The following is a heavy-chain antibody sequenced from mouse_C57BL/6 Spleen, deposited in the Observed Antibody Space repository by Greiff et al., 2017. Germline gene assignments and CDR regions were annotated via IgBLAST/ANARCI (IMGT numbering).Heavy chain of an antibody. CDR2: IWTGGGT. CDR1: GFSLTSYA. CDR3: ASQYDYDEGCAY. D-gene: IGHD2-4*01. V-gene: IGHV2-9-1*01. J-gene: IGHJ3*01. Sequence: QVQLMESGPGLVAPSQSLSITCTVSGFSLTSYAISWVRQPPGKGLEWLGVIWTGGGTNYNSALKSRLSISKDNSKSQLFLKMNSLQTEDTARYYCASQYDYDEGCAYWGQGTLVTVSA.